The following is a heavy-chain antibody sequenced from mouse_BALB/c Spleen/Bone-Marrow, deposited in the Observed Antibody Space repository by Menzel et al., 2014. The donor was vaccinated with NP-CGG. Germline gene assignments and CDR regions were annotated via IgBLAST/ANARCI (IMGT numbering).Heavy chain of an antibody. Sequence: VKLMESGGGLVKPGGSLKLSCAASGFTFSDYYMYWVRQTPEKRLEWVATISDGGSYTYYPDSLKGRFTISRDNAKNNLYLQMSSLKSEDTAMYYCARDYDYDPAWFAYWGQGTLVTVSA. D-gene: IGHD2-4*01. CDR3: ARDYDYDPAWFAY. CDR2: ISDGGSYT. CDR1: GFTFSDYY. J-gene: IGHJ3*01. V-gene: IGHV5-4*02.